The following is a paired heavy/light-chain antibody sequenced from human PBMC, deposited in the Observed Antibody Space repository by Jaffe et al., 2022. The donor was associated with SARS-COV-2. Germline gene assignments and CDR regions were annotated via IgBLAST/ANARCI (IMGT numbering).Heavy chain of an antibody. CDR3: AKGGYSSSWYGPDY. D-gene: IGHD6-13*01. CDR1: GFTFSSHA. Sequence: EVQLLESGGGLVQPGGSLRLSCATSGFTFSSHAMSWVRQAPGKGLEWVSAISVGGSSTYYAGSVKGRFTISRENSKNTQYLQMNSLRVEDTAVYYCAKGGYSSSWYGPDYWGQGTLVTVSS. V-gene: IGHV3-23*01. J-gene: IGHJ4*02. CDR2: ISVGGSST.
Light chain of an antibody. V-gene: IGLV2-14*03. CDR1: SSDIGGYNY. J-gene: IGLJ2*01. CDR2: GVS. Sequence: QSALTQPASVSGSPGQSITISCTGTSSDIGGYNYVSWYQQHPGKAPKLMIYGVSNRPSGDSNRFSGSKSGNTASLTISGLQAEDEADYYCSSYTSSNTLVFGGGTKLTVL. CDR3: SSYTSSNTLV.